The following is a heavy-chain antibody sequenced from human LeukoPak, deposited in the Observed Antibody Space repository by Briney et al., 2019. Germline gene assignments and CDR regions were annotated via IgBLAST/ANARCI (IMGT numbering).Heavy chain of an antibody. J-gene: IGHJ3*02. CDR3: ARVLPVWIDYYGSGSLAFDI. Sequence: ASVNVSCKASGYAFTIYDISWVRQAPCQGLEWMGWISAYKGNTNYAHKLQGRVTMTTDTSTSTAYMELRSLRSDHTAVYYCARVLPVWIDYYGSGSLAFDIWGQGTMVTVSS. CDR2: ISAYKGNT. V-gene: IGHV1-18*01. CDR1: GYAFTIYD. D-gene: IGHD3-10*01.